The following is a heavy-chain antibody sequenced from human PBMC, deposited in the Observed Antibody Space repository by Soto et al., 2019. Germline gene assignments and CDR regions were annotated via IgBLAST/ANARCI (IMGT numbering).Heavy chain of an antibody. J-gene: IGHJ5*02. Sequence: GGSMRLSCAASGFTFSTYSRNWVRQAPGKGLEWVSYISYTSSTIYYAESVKGRFTISRHNAKNSLFLQMHSLRDADPAVYYCARDNGLAGSFDPWGQGTLVTVSS. D-gene: IGHD2-21*01. CDR2: ISYTSSTI. CDR3: ARDNGLAGSFDP. CDR1: GFTFSTYS. V-gene: IGHV3-48*02.